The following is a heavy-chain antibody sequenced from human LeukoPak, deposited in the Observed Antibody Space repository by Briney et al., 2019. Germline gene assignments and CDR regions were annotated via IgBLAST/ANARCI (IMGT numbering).Heavy chain of an antibody. Sequence: GGSLRLSCAGSEFIVSNNYMTWVRQAPGKGLEWVSVIYKDGSTYYADSVKGRFTISRDNSKNTVYLQMNSLRAEDTAVYYCARGYCSGRSCYMWYSDYWGQGTLVTVSS. CDR1: EFIVSNNY. CDR3: ARGYCSGRSCYMWYSDY. CDR2: IYKDGST. V-gene: IGHV3-53*01. D-gene: IGHD2-15*01. J-gene: IGHJ4*02.